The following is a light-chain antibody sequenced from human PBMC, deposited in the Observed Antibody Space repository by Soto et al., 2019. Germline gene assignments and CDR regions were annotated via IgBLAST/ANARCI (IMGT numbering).Light chain of an antibody. CDR2: GAS. Sequence: ETVLTQSPGTLSLSPGERATLSCRASQSVSSNTLAWYQQKPGQAPRLLMYGASTRATGIPDRFSGSGSGTDFTLPVSSLEPDDLAVYYCQQYGTSPSWTFGQGTKVEIK. CDR1: QSVSSNT. J-gene: IGKJ1*01. CDR3: QQYGTSPSWT. V-gene: IGKV3-20*01.